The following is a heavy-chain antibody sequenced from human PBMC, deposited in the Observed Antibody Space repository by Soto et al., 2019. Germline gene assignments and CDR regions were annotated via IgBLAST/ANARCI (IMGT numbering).Heavy chain of an antibody. D-gene: IGHD3-22*01. CDR1: GFTFSSYA. Sequence: EVQLLESGGGLVQPGGSLRLSCAASGFTFSSYAMSWVRQAPGKGLEWVSAISGSGGSTYYADSVKGRFTISRDNSKNTLYLQMNSLRAEDTAVYYCAITMIVTDAFDIWGQGTMVTVSS. CDR2: ISGSGGST. CDR3: AITMIVTDAFDI. J-gene: IGHJ3*02. V-gene: IGHV3-23*01.